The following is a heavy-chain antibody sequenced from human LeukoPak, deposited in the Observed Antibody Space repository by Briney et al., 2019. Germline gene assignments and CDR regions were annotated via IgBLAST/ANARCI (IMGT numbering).Heavy chain of an antibody. CDR3: AREGGGHDAFDI. Sequence: GSLRLSCAASGFTFSSYSMNWVRQAPGKGLEWVSSISSSSSYIYYADSVKGRFTISRDNAKNSLYLQMNSLRAEDTAVYYCAREGGGHDAFDIWGQGTMVTVSS. J-gene: IGHJ3*02. CDR2: ISSSSSYI. V-gene: IGHV3-21*01. D-gene: IGHD6-25*01. CDR1: GFTFSSYS.